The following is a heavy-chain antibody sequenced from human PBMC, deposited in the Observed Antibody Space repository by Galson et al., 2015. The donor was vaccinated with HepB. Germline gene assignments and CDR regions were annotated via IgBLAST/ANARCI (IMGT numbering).Heavy chain of an antibody. CDR3: ARDNYCSGGSCYSTSLLNYGMDV. CDR2: ISAYNGNT. D-gene: IGHD2-15*01. CDR1: GYTFTSYG. J-gene: IGHJ6*02. V-gene: IGHV1-18*04. Sequence: SVKVSCKASGYTFTSYGISWVRQAPGQGLEWMGWISAYNGNTNYAQKLQGRVTMTTDTSTSTAYIELRSLRSDDTAVYYCARDNYCSGGSCYSTSLLNYGMDVWGQGTTVTVSS.